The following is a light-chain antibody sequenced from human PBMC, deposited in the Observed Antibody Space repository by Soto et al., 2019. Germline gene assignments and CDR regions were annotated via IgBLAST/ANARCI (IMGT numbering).Light chain of an antibody. Sequence: EIVMTQSPATLSQSPGERATLSCRASQSVGSNLAWYQQKPGQAPRPLIHGASTRATGIPARFSGSGSGTEFTLTISSLQSEDFAVYYCQQYSNWPRTFGQGTRWISN. CDR3: QQYSNWPRT. CDR2: GAS. CDR1: QSVGSN. V-gene: IGKV3-15*01. J-gene: IGKJ1*01.